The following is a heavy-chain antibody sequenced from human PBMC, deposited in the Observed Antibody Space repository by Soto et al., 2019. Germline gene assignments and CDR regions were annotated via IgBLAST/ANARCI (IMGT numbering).Heavy chain of an antibody. CDR1: GFTFSDTL. V-gene: IGHV1-3*01. D-gene: IGHD1-26*01. CDR2: INPANGNT. Sequence: QVQLVQSGAEMKKPGASVNISCQASGFTFSDTLINWVRQGPGQGLEWMGWINPANGNTRYSESFQGRVTISSLSSASTAYVALSDLTSEDTAVYYCARVIVSFGPRANDAFDVWGQGTMITVSS. CDR3: ARVIVSFGPRANDAFDV. J-gene: IGHJ3*01.